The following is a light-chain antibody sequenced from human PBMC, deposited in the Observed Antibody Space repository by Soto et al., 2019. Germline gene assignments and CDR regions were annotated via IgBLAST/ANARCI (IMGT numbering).Light chain of an antibody. Sequence: DIQMTQSPSSLSASVGDRVTITCRASQNIDTYLNWYHPKPGKAPKLLIYAASRLQGGVPSRFSGSGSGTDFTLTISILPHEDFATYYGQQKYNTPRTFGPGTKVEIK. V-gene: IGKV1-39*01. J-gene: IGKJ1*01. CDR2: AAS. CDR1: QNIDTY. CDR3: QQKYNTPRT.